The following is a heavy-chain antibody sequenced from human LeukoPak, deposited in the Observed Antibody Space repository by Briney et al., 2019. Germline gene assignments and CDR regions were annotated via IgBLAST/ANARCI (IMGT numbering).Heavy chain of an antibody. CDR3: AKDEGTMVRGVIMGLFDY. V-gene: IGHV3-48*01. CDR2: ISSSSSTI. CDR1: GFTFSSYS. J-gene: IGHJ4*02. Sequence: PGGSLRLSCAASGFTFSSYSMTWVRQAPGKGLEWLSYISSSSSTIYYADSVKGRFTISRDNSKNTLYLQMNSLRAEDTAVYYCAKDEGTMVRGVIMGLFDYWGQGTLVTVSS. D-gene: IGHD3-10*01.